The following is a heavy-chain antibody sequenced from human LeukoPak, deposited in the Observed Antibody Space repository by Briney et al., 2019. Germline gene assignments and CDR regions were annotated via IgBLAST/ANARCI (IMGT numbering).Heavy chain of an antibody. CDR2: ISSSSSTI. Sequence: GGSLRLSCAASGFTFSSYSMNWVRQAPGKGLEWVSYISSSSSTIYYADSVKGRFTISRDNAKNSLYLQMNSLRAEDTAVYYCARGTRSRDGYNYHFDYWGQGTLVTVSS. CDR3: ARGTRSRDGYNYHFDY. J-gene: IGHJ4*02. V-gene: IGHV3-48*04. CDR1: GFTFSSYS. D-gene: IGHD5-24*01.